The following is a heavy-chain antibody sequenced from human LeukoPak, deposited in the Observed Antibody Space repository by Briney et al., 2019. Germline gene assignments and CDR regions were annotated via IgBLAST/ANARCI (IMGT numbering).Heavy chain of an antibody. D-gene: IGHD2-2*01. J-gene: IGHJ4*02. Sequence: GRSLRLSCAASGFTFDDYAMHWVRQAPGKGLEWVSGISWNSGSIGYADSVKGRFTISRDNAKNSLYLQMNSLRAEDTALYYCAKGLGYCSSTSCYFDYWGQGTLVTVSS. CDR1: GFTFDDYA. CDR2: ISWNSGSI. V-gene: IGHV3-9*01. CDR3: AKGLGYCSSTSCYFDY.